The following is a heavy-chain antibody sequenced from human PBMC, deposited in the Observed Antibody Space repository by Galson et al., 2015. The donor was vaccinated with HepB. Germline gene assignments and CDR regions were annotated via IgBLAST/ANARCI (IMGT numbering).Heavy chain of an antibody. CDR3: VRDKLGTGILDH. CDR1: GFAFSPYG. D-gene: IGHD1-1*01. V-gene: IGHV3-30*03. J-gene: IGHJ4*02. CDR2: MSSDGSST. Sequence: SLRLSCAASGFAFSPYGFHWVRQAPGEGLQWVAFMSSDGSSTYYADSVRGRFTVSRDNSKSTVFLQMDGLNVGDTAMYYCVRDKLGTGILDHWGQGTLVIVSS.